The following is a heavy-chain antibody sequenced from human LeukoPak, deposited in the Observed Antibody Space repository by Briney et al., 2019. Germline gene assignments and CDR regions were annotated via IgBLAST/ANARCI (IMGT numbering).Heavy chain of an antibody. CDR3: ARWRPIDAFDI. CDR1: GFTVSRNY. CDR2: LSSTGNT. J-gene: IGHJ3*02. V-gene: IGHV3-53*04. Sequence: GGSLRLSCAASGFTVSRNYMNWVRQAPGKGLEWVSLLSSTGNTSYADSVKGRFTISRHNSKNTLYLQVNSLRPEDMAMYYCARWRPIDAFDIWGQGTMVIVSS. D-gene: IGHD3-3*01.